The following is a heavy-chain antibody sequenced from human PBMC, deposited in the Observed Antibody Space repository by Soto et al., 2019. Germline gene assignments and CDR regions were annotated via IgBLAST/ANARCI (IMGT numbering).Heavy chain of an antibody. Sequence: EVRLEESGGGFVQPGVALSRSCGFSGLTSSGLELNWVRQAAGEGLEWLSYISARGDTVDYIDSVRGRFTISRDNAKQSLFLQMSALRVEDTAVYYCAGLSVTGGVDVWGPGTTGTVS. CDR1: GLTSSGLE. D-gene: IGHD2-21*02. V-gene: IGHV3-48*03. CDR3: AGLSVTGGVDV. J-gene: IGHJ6*02. CDR2: ISARGDTV.